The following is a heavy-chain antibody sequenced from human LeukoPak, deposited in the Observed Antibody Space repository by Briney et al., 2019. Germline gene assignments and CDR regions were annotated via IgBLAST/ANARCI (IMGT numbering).Heavy chain of an antibody. V-gene: IGHV3-48*01. D-gene: IGHD1-1*01. J-gene: IGHJ4*02. CDR1: GFTFSSYS. CDR2: ISSSSGTI. Sequence: GGSLRLSCAASGFTFSSYSMNWVRQAPGKGLEWVSYISSSSGTIYYADSVKGRFTISRDNAKNSLYLQMNNLRAEDTTVYYCARDLYNWNVGGFDYWGQGTLVTVSS. CDR3: ARDLYNWNVGGFDY.